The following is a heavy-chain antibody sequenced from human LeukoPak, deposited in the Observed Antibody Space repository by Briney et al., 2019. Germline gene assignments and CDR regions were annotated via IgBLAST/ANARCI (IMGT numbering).Heavy chain of an antibody. D-gene: IGHD3-9*01. CDR1: GDTFTSYG. CDR3: ARDRRRYDILTGYYKSPHFDY. Sequence: ASVKLSCKASGDTFTSYGISWVRQAPGQGLEWMGWISAYNGNTNYAQKLQGRVTMTTDTSTSTAYMELRSLRSDDTAVYYCARDRRRYDILTGYYKSPHFDYWGQGTLVTVSS. J-gene: IGHJ4*02. V-gene: IGHV1-18*04. CDR2: ISAYNGNT.